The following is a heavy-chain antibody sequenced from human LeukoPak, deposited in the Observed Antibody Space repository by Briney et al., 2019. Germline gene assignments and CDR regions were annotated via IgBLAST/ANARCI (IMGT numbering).Heavy chain of an antibody. Sequence: AGGSLRLSCAASGFTFSSYAMNWVRQAPGKGLEWVSSIFPDSGEIHYADSVKGRFTISRDNSKKTLYLQMNSLRAEDTAVYYCANLGPYDNSGYYYYPTQFDPWGQGTLVTVS. CDR3: ANLGPYDNSGYYYYPTQFDP. CDR1: GFTFSSYA. V-gene: IGHV3-23*01. CDR2: IFPDSGEI. J-gene: IGHJ5*02. D-gene: IGHD3-22*01.